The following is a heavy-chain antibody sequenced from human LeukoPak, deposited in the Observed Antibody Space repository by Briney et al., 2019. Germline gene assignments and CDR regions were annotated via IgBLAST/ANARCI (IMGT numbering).Heavy chain of an antibody. CDR1: GGSISSGSYY. J-gene: IGHJ4*02. V-gene: IGHV4-61*02. CDR3: ARVDLVADQADY. D-gene: IGHD5-12*01. CDR2: IYTSGST. Sequence: SETLSLTCTVSGGSISSGSYYWSWIRQPAGKGLEWIGRIYTSGSTYYNPSLKSRVTISVDTSKNQFSLKLSSMTAADTAVYYCARVDLVADQADYWGQGTLVTVSS.